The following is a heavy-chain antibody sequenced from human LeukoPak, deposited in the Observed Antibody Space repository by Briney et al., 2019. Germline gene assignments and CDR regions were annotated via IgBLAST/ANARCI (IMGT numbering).Heavy chain of an antibody. V-gene: IGHV3-23*01. D-gene: IGHD3/OR15-3a*01. CDR2: ISGSGGTK. J-gene: IGHJ6*02. CDR1: GFTFSNSA. CDR3: ARDWTSNYYGMDV. Sequence: PGGSLRLSCAASGFTFSNSAMSWVRQAPGKGLEWGSAISGSGGTKNYADSVKGRFTISRDNSKNTLYLQMNSLRAEDTAVYYCARDWTSNYYGMDVWGQGTTVTVSS.